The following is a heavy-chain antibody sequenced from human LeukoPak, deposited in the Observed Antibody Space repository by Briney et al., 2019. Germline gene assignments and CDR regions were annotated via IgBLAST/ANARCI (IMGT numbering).Heavy chain of an antibody. CDR3: VRDKVVGPTLFDY. CDR2: IKEDAGEI. V-gene: IGHV3-7*01. Sequence: ETLSLTCTVSGGSISSSSYYWGWIRQPPGTGLEWVANIKEDAGEIYYVDSVKGRFTISRDNAKNSLYLQMDSLRAEDTAVYYCVRDKVVGPTLFDYWGQGTLVTVSS. CDR1: GGSISSSSYY. J-gene: IGHJ4*02. D-gene: IGHD1-26*01.